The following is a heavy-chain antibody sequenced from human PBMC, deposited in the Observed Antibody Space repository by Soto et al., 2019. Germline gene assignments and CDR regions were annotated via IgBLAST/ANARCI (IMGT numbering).Heavy chain of an antibody. Sequence: QVQHVQSGAEVKKPGASVKVSCKASGYSFTSYTMHWVRQAPGQSLEWMGWINAGSGTTVYSQKFQGRVTMTRDTSASTAYMELSGLRSEDTAVYYCSRNRGGDYGYWGQGTLVTVSS. CDR2: INAGSGTT. V-gene: IGHV1-3*01. D-gene: IGHD2-21*02. CDR1: GYSFTSYT. CDR3: SRNRGGDYGY. J-gene: IGHJ4*02.